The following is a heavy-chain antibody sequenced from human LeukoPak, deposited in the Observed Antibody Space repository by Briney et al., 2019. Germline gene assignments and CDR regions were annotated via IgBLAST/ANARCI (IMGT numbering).Heavy chain of an antibody. CDR3: ARSEYSSSRQDY. Sequence: GGSLRLSCAASGFTFSSYGMHWVRQAPGKGLEWVAFIRYDGSNKYYADSVKGRFTISRDNSKNTLYLQMNSLRAEDTAVYYCARSEYSSSRQDYWGQGTLVTVSS. D-gene: IGHD6-13*01. CDR1: GFTFSSYG. V-gene: IGHV3-30*02. CDR2: IRYDGSNK. J-gene: IGHJ4*02.